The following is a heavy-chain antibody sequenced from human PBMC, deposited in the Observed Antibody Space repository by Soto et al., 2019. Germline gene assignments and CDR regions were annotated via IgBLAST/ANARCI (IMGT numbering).Heavy chain of an antibody. CDR3: ARDIFRHKYDFWSGYSTQTTFDY. J-gene: IGHJ4*02. CDR1: GGSISSSNW. CDR2: IYHSGST. Sequence: PSETLSLTCAVSGGSISSSNWWSWVRQPPGKGLEWIGEIYHSGSTNYNPSLKSRVTISVDKSKNQFSLKLSSVTAADTAVYYCARDIFRHKYDFWSGYSTQTTFDYWGQGTLVTVSS. D-gene: IGHD3-3*01. V-gene: IGHV4-4*02.